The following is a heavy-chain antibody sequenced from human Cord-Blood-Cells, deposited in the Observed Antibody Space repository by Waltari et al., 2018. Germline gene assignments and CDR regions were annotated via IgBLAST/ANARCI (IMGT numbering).Heavy chain of an antibody. CDR3: ARTPMVRGVMGSAFDI. J-gene: IGHJ3*02. CDR2: INPNSGGT. Sequence: QVQLVQSGAEVKKPGASVKVSCKASGYTFTGYYMPWVRQAPGQGLEWMGWINPNSGGTNYAQKFQGWVTMTRDTSISTAYMELSRLRSDDTAVYYCARTPMVRGVMGSAFDIWGQGTMVTVSS. V-gene: IGHV1-2*04. CDR1: GYTFTGYY. D-gene: IGHD3-10*01.